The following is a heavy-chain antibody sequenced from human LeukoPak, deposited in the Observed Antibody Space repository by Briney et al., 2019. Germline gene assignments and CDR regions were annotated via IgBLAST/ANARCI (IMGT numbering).Heavy chain of an antibody. CDR1: GDSFSSHY. CDR2: ISHIGRT. CDR3: ARDFVVVPAAVYYMDV. Sequence: PSETLSLTCAVSGDSFSSHYWTWIRQSPGTGLEWIGYISHIGRTNYNPSLKSRVTISIDTSKNQFSLKLRSVTAADTAVYYCARDFVVVPAAVYYMDVWGKGTTATVSS. J-gene: IGHJ6*03. V-gene: IGHV4-59*11. D-gene: IGHD2-2*01.